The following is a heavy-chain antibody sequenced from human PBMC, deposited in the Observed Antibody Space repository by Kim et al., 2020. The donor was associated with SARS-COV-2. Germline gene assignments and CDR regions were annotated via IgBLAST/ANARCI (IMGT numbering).Heavy chain of an antibody. CDR3: ARDGVLSYTSRWHY. D-gene: IGHD6-13*01. CDR2: IKEDGSVK. CDR1: DFTFSRYW. Sequence: GGSLRLSCAASDFTFSRYWMSWVRQAPGKGLEWVANIKEDGSVKQYVDSVKGRFTISRDNAKNSLYLQMNSLRADDTAVYYCARDGVLSYTSRWHYWGRGPLVPVSS. V-gene: IGHV3-7*03. J-gene: IGHJ4*02.